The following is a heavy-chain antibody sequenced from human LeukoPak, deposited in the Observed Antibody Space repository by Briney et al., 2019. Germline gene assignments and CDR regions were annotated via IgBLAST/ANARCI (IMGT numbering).Heavy chain of an antibody. V-gene: IGHV4-59*01. CDR1: GGSISTYY. J-gene: IGHJ4*02. Sequence: SETLSLTCTVSGGSISTYYWSWIRLPPGKGLEWIGYIYYSGSTNYNPSLKSRVTISVDTSKNQFSLKLSSVTAADTAVYYCASSYYDFWSGYPNWGQGTLVTVSS. CDR3: ASSYYDFWSGYPN. CDR2: IYYSGST. D-gene: IGHD3-3*01.